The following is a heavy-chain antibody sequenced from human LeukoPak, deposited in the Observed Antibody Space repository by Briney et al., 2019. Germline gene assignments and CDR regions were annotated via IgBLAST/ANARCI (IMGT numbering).Heavy chain of an antibody. CDR1: GYTFTGYY. J-gene: IGHJ4*02. V-gene: IGHV1-2*02. CDR3: ARTFDSYYPSGLDY. Sequence: GASVKVSCKASGYTFTGYYIHWLRQAPGQGLEWMGWINPNSGGTNHAQRFQGRVTMTRDTSISTAYMELSRLRSDDTAVYYCARTFDSYYPSGLDYWGQGTLVTVSS. CDR2: INPNSGGT. D-gene: IGHD5-18*01.